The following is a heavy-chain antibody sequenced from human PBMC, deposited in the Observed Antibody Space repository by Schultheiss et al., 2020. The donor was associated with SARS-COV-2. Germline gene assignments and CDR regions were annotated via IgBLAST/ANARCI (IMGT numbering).Heavy chain of an antibody. J-gene: IGHJ5*02. Sequence: SETLSLTCTVSGGSISTRSSFWGWIRQSPGKGLEWIGEIYHSGSTNYNPSLKSRVTISVDTSKNQFSLKLSSVTAADTAVYYCARGYSSSWANNWFDPWGQGTLVTVSS. V-gene: IGHV4-39*07. D-gene: IGHD6-13*01. CDR3: ARGYSSSWANNWFDP. CDR1: GGSISTRSSF. CDR2: IYHSGST.